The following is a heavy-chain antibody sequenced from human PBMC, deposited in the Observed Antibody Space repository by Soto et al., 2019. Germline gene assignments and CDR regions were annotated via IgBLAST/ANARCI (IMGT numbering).Heavy chain of an antibody. V-gene: IGHV1-18*04. J-gene: IGHJ4*02. CDR1: GYTLTLYS. Sequence: QVQLVQSGAEMKKPGASVTVSCKASGYTLTLYSISWVRQAPGQGLEWMGWISGLNGNTNYAQTFQGRVTMTTDTTTSTAYRDLRSLRSDATAVYYWARDPSTGVSGRGGFDHWGQGTRVTVSS. D-gene: IGHD5-12*01. CDR2: ISGLNGNT. CDR3: ARDPSTGVSGRGGFDH.